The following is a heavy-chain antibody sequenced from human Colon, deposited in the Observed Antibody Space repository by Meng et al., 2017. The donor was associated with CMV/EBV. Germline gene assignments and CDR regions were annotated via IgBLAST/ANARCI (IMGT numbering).Heavy chain of an antibody. CDR2: MDPTTGRT. CDR3: ASHSSYVWGSHH. V-gene: IGHV1-2*02. CDR1: GYSFTGYY. Sequence: QGQLGQSGAGVRMPGASVKVSCKASGYSFTGYYIHWVRQAPGQGLEWMGWMDPTTGRTDYAQKFQGTVTMTRDTSISTAYLELSRLTSDDTAVYYCASHSSYVWGSHHWGQGTLVTVSS. J-gene: IGHJ1*01. D-gene: IGHD3-16*01.